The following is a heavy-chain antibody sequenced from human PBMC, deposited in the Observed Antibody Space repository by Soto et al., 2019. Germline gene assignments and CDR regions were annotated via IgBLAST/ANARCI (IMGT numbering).Heavy chain of an antibody. CDR3: ARHYGNSGVFGVDV. V-gene: IGHV4-59*08. J-gene: IGHJ6*02. Sequence: QVQLRESGPGRVKPSETLSLTCTVSAGSISRYYWSWIRQPRGEGLEWIGYVQYTGRTNYNPSLKSRVTISVDASKNEVSLKLNSVTAADTAVYYCARHYGNSGVFGVDVWGQGTTVIVSS. CDR1: AGSISRYY. D-gene: IGHD3-10*01. CDR2: VQYTGRT.